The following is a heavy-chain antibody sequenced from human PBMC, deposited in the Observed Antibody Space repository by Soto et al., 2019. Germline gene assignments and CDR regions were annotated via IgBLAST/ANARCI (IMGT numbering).Heavy chain of an antibody. J-gene: IGHJ2*01. V-gene: IGHV4-59*01. Sequence: QVQLQESGPGLVKPSETLSLTCTASGGSISSYYWSWIRQPPGKGLEWIGYIYYSGSTNYNPSLKCRVTISVDTSKNQLSLKMSSVTAADTAVYYCARSDRYCSGCSCSLEWYFDLWGRGTLVTVS. D-gene: IGHD2-15*01. CDR3: ARSDRYCSGCSCSLEWYFDL. CDR2: IYYSGST. CDR1: GGSISSYY.